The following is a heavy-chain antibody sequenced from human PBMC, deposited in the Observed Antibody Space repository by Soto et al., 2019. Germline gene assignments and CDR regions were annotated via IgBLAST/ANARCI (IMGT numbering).Heavy chain of an antibody. CDR3: AKEAWVYYDSWGAFDN. D-gene: IGHD3-22*01. V-gene: IGHV3-23*01. J-gene: IGHJ3*02. CDR2: ISGSGGST. CDR1: GFTFSSYA. Sequence: EVQLLESGGGLVQPGGSLRLSCAASGFTFSSYAMSWVRQAPGKGLEWVSAISGSGGSTYYADSVKGRFTISRDNSKNTLYMQMISLIADDTAVDYCAKEAWVYYDSWGAFDNWGQGTMVTVSS.